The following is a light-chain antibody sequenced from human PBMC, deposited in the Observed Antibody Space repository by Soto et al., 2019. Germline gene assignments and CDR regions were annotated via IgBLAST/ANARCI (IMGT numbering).Light chain of an antibody. V-gene: IGKV3-15*01. CDR2: GAS. CDR3: QQYNNWPPWT. Sequence: EIVMTQSPATLSASQGERATLSCRASQSVSSNLAWYQQKPGQAPRLLSYGASTRATGIPARFSGSGSGTEFTLTISSLQSEDFAVYYGQQYNNWPPWTFGQGTKVEIK. CDR1: QSVSSN. J-gene: IGKJ1*01.